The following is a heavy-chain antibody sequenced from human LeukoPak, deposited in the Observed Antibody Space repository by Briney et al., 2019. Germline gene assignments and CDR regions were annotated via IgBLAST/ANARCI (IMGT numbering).Heavy chain of an antibody. J-gene: IGHJ4*02. CDR1: GGSISSYY. CDR3: ARDVYCSSTSCRDY. D-gene: IGHD2-2*01. Sequence: SETLSLTCTVSGGSISSYYWSWIRQPAGKGLEWIGRIYTSGSTNYNPSLKSRVTMSVDTSKNQFSLKLSSVTAADTAVYYCARDVYCSSTSCRDYWGQGALVTVSS. V-gene: IGHV4-4*07. CDR2: IYTSGST.